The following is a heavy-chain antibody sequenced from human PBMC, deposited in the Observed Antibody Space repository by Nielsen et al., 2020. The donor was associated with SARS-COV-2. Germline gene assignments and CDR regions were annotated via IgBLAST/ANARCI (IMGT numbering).Heavy chain of an antibody. CDR3: TSAFLEWLPDYYFDY. V-gene: IGHV3-49*04. CDR1: GFTFGDYA. D-gene: IGHD3-3*02. Sequence: GGSLRLSCTASGFTFGDYAMSWVRQAPGKGLEWVGFIRSKAYGGTTEYAASVKGRFTISRDDSKSIAYLQMNSLKTEDTAVYYCTSAFLEWLPDYYFDYWGQGTLVTVFS. J-gene: IGHJ4*02. CDR2: IRSKAYGGTT.